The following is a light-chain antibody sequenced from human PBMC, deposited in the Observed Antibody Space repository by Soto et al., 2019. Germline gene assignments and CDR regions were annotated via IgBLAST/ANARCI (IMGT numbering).Light chain of an antibody. CDR2: DVS. Sequence: QSALTQPASVSGSPGQSITISCTGTSSDVGGYNYVSWYQQHPGKAPKLMIYDVSNRPSGVSNRFAGSKSGNTASLTISGLQVEEEGDYYCSSYTSSSSYVFGSGTKLTVL. CDR3: SSYTSSSSYV. V-gene: IGLV2-14*01. CDR1: SSDVGGYNY. J-gene: IGLJ1*01.